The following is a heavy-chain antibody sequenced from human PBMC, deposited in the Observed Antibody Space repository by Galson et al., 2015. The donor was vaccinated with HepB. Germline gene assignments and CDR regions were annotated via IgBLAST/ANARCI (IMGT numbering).Heavy chain of an antibody. D-gene: IGHD2-15*01. CDR2: ISSSSSYI. V-gene: IGHV3-21*01. CDR1: GFTFSSYS. CDR3: ARELPGYCSGGSCYSGLVY. Sequence: SLRLSCAASGFTFSSYSVNWVRQAPGKGLEWVSSISSSSSYIYYADSVKGRFTISRDNAKNSLYLQMNSLRAEDTAVYYCARELPGYCSGGSCYSGLVYWGQGTLVTVSS. J-gene: IGHJ4*02.